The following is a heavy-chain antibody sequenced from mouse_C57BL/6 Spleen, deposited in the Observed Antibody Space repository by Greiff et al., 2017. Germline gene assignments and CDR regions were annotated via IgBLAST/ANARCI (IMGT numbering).Heavy chain of an antibody. CDR1: GYTFTSYW. V-gene: IGHV1-74*01. CDR2: IHPSDSDT. D-gene: IGHD2-3*01. Sequence: QVQLQQPGAELVKPGASVKVSCKASGYTFTSYWMHWVKQRPGQGLEWIGRIHPSDSDTNYNQKFKGKATLTVDKSSSTAYMQLSSLTSEDSAVYYCARYLIDGYYSWFAYWGQGTLVTVSA. J-gene: IGHJ3*01. CDR3: ARYLIDGYYSWFAY.